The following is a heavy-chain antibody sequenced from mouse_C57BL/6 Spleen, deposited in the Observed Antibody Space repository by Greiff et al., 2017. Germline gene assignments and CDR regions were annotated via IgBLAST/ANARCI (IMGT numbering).Heavy chain of an antibody. Sequence: QVQLQQPGAELVKPGASVKVSCKASGYTFTSYWMHWVKQRPGQGLEWIGRIHPSDSDTNYNQKFKGKATLTVDKSSSTAYMQLSSLTSEDSAVYYGAIDYGSPPYYYAMDYGGQGTSVTVSS. CDR2: IHPSDSDT. D-gene: IGHD1-1*01. J-gene: IGHJ4*01. CDR3: AIDYGSPPYYYAMDY. CDR1: GYTFTSYW. V-gene: IGHV1-74*01.